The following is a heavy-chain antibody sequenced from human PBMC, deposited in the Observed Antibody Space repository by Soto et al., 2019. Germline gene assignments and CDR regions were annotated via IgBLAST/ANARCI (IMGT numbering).Heavy chain of an antibody. CDR2: IYPGDSDT. CDR3: ARQDYDILTGYYLAFDY. Sequence: GESLKISCKGSGYSVTSYWIGWVRQMPGKGLEWMGIIYPGDSDTRYSPSFQGQVTISADKSISTAYLQWSSLKASDTAMYYCARQDYDILTGYYLAFDYWGQGTLVTVSS. V-gene: IGHV5-51*01. J-gene: IGHJ4*02. D-gene: IGHD3-9*01. CDR1: GYSVTSYW.